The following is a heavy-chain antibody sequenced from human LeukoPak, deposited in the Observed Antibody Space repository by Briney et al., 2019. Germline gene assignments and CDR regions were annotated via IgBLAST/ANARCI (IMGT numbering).Heavy chain of an antibody. CDR3: AKAMVAYFFDY. J-gene: IGHJ4*02. V-gene: IGHV3-30*04. D-gene: IGHD2-15*01. Sequence: PGKSLRLSCAASGFTFSSYATHWVRQAPGKGLEWVAVISYDGSNKYYADSVKGRFTISGDNSKNTLYLQMNSLRAGDTAVYYCAKAMVAYFFDYWGQGTLVTVSS. CDR1: GFTFSSYA. CDR2: ISYDGSNK.